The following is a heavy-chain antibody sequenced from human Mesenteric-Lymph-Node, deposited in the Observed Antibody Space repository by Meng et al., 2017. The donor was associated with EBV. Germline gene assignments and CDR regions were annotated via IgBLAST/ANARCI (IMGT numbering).Heavy chain of an antibody. D-gene: IGHD3-22*01. CDR1: GATHNSFF. Sequence: RSVAGVKGPWSRVKVSCKASGATHNSFFIGWGRQAPGQGLEWMGGIILFFGSPNYAHKFQGRLTISADESTSTVYMELSSLRSEDTAVYYCARDHDSSGYSFYYWGQGTLVTVSS. CDR3: ARDHDSSGYSFYY. J-gene: IGHJ4*02. CDR2: IILFFGSP. V-gene: IGHV1-69*01.